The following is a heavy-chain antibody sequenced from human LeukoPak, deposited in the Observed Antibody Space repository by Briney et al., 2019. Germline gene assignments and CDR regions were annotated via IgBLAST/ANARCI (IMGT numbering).Heavy chain of an antibody. CDR3: ARSEGVAVAQGFDY. D-gene: IGHD6-19*01. V-gene: IGHV1-2*04. CDR1: GGTFSSYA. J-gene: IGHJ4*02. CDR2: INPNSGGT. Sequence: ASVKVSCKASGGTFSSYAISWVRQAPGQGLEWMGWINPNSGGTNYAQKFQGWVTMTRDTSISTAYMELSRLRSDDTAVYYCARSEGVAVAQGFDYWGQGTLVTVSS.